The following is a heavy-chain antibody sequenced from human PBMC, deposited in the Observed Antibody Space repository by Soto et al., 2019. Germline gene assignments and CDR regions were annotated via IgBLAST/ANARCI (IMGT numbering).Heavy chain of an antibody. CDR3: ARDSCSGGSCYRYFDL. J-gene: IGHJ2*01. CDR1: GFTFSNYG. V-gene: IGHV3-33*01. D-gene: IGHD2-15*01. Sequence: QVQLVESGGGVVQPGRSLRLSCAASGFTFSNYGMHWVRQAPGKGLEWVAIIWYGGTNKYYADSVKGRFTTSRDNSKNXLYLQMNSLRAEDTAVYYCARDSCSGGSCYRYFDLWGRGTLVTVSS. CDR2: IWYGGTNK.